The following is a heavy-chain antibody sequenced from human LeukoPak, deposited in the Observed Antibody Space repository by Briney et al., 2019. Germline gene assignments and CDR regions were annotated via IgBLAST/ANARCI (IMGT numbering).Heavy chain of an antibody. D-gene: IGHD5-18*01. CDR1: GFTFSSYG. J-gene: IGHJ4*02. Sequence: GGSLRLSCAASGFTFSSYGMHWVRQAPGKGLEWVAVISYDGSNKYFADSVKGRFTISRDNSKNTLYLQMNSLRAEDTAVYYCAKAPWGQLWLLYYWGQGTLVTVSS. CDR2: ISYDGSNK. CDR3: AKAPWGQLWLLYY. V-gene: IGHV3-30*18.